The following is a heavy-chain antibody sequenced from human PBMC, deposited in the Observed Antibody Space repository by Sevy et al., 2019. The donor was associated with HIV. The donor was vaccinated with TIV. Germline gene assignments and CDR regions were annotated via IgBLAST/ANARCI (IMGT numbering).Heavy chain of an antibody. Sequence: GGSLRLSCAASGFTFSDYSMNWVRQAPGKGLEWVSYIGSVSSPLFYADSVKGRFTISRDNAKNSLYLQMKSLRAEDTAMYYCARRTLYDGSRSSDAFDIWGQGTMVTVSS. J-gene: IGHJ3*02. CDR1: GFTFSDYS. V-gene: IGHV3-48*04. CDR2: IGSVSSPL. CDR3: ARRTLYDGSRSSDAFDI. D-gene: IGHD3-10*01.